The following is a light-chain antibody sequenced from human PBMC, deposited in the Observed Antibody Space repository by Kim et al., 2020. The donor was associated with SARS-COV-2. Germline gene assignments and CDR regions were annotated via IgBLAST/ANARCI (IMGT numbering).Light chain of an antibody. V-gene: IGLV1-40*01. CDR2: GNN. Sequence: QRVTISCTESSSNIGAGYDVHWYQQLPGTAPKLLIYGNNNRPSGVPDRFSGSKSGTSASLAITGLQAEDEADYYCQSYDSSLSGWVFGGGTQLTVL. CDR1: SSNIGAGYD. CDR3: QSYDSSLSGWV. J-gene: IGLJ3*02.